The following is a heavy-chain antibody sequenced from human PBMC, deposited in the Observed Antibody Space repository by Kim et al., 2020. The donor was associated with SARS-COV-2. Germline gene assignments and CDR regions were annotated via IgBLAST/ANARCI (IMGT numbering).Heavy chain of an antibody. CDR2: IYPGDSDT. CDR1: GYSFTSYW. D-gene: IGHD5-12*01. CDR3: AGWLRSRDYYYGMDV. V-gene: IGHV5-51*01. Sequence: GESLKISCKGSGYSFTSYWIGWVRQMPWKGLEWMGIIYPGDSDTRYSPSFQGQVTISADKSISTAYLQWSSLKASDTAMYYCAGWLRSRDYYYGMDVWGQGTTVTVSS. J-gene: IGHJ6*02.